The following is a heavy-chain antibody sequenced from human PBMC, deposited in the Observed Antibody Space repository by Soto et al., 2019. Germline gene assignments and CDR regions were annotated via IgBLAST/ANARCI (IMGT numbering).Heavy chain of an antibody. Sequence: SDTLSLTCAVYGGSFSGYYWSWIRKPPGKGLEWIGEINHSGSTNYNPSLKSRVTISVDTSKNQFSLKLSSVTAADTAVYYCARVRGILTGYYRANYYYYGMDVWGQGTTVT. CDR1: GGSFSGYY. CDR2: INHSGST. CDR3: ARVRGILTGYYRANYYYYGMDV. D-gene: IGHD3-9*01. V-gene: IGHV4-34*01. J-gene: IGHJ6*02.